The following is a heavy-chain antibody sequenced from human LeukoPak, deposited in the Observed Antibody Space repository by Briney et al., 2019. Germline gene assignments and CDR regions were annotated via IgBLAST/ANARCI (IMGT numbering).Heavy chain of an antibody. J-gene: IGHJ3*02. V-gene: IGHV4-59*01. CDR3: ARTLRTQAFDI. Sequence: SETLSLTCTVSGGSISSYYWSWIRQPPGKGLEWIGYIYYNGSTNYNPSLKSRVTISIDTYKTQSSLRLSSVTAADTAVYYCARTLRTQAFDIWGQGTMVTVSS. D-gene: IGHD3-3*01. CDR1: GGSISSYY. CDR2: IYYNGST.